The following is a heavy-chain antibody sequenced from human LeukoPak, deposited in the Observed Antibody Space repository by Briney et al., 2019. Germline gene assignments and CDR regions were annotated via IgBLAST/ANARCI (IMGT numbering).Heavy chain of an antibody. V-gene: IGHV1-69*05. CDR1: GGTFSSYA. CDR2: TIPIFGTA. D-gene: IGHD6-13*01. J-gene: IGHJ4*02. CDR3: ARSGAAAGPYFDY. Sequence: SVKVSCKASGGTFSSYAISWVRQAPGQGLEWMGRTIPIFGTANYAQEFQGRVTITTDESTSTAYMELSSLRSEDTAVYYCARSGAAAGPYFDYWGQGTLVTVSS.